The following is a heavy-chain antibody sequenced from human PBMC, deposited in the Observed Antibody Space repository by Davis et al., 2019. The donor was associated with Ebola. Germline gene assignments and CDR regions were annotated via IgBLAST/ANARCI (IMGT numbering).Heavy chain of an antibody. Sequence: PSETLSLTCAVSGYSISSGYFWGWIRQPPGKGLDWIGSIYHGGYTHYNPSLKSRVTISVDTSKNQFSLKPPPRAHRSSPWRPAPGAPPRAQRPWAACYAE. CDR2: IYHGGYT. V-gene: IGHV4-38-2*01. CDR3: PGAPPRAQRPWAACYAE. CDR1: GYSISSGYF. D-gene: IGHD2-2*01. J-gene: IGHJ1*01.